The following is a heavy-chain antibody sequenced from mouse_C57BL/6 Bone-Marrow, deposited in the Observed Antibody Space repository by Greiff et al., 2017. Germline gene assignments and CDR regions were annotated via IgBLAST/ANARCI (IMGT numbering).Heavy chain of an antibody. CDR1: GYAFSSSW. Sequence: SGPELVKPGASVKISCKASGYAFSSSWMNWVKQRPGKGLEWIGRIYPGDGDTNYNGKFKGKATLTADKSSSTAYMLLSSLSSEDSAVYFGARVGYDAWFAYWGQGTLVTVSA. D-gene: IGHD2-2*01. V-gene: IGHV1-82*01. J-gene: IGHJ3*01. CDR3: ARVGYDAWFAY. CDR2: IYPGDGDT.